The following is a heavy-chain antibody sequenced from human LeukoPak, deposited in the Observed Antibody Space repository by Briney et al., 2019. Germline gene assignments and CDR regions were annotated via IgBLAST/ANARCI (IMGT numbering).Heavy chain of an antibody. CDR1: GYTFTGYY. Sequence: ASVKVSCKASGYTFTGYYMHWARQAPGQGLEWMGWINPNSGGTNYAQKFQGRVTMTRDTSISTAYMELSRLRSEDTAVYYCARSAARHYFDYWGQGTLVTVSS. J-gene: IGHJ4*02. V-gene: IGHV1-2*02. CDR2: INPNSGGT. D-gene: IGHD6-6*01. CDR3: ARSAARHYFDY.